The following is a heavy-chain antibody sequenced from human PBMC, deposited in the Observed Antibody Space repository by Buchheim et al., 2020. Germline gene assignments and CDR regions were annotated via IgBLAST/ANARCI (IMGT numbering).Heavy chain of an antibody. CDR3: AGQSLTIFGVDNPVVGWFDP. CDR1: GGSISSSSYY. V-gene: IGHV4-39*01. Sequence: QLQLQESGPGLVKPSETLSLTCTVSGGSISSSSYYWGWIRQPPGKGLEWIGSIYYSGSTYYNPSLKSRVTISVDTSKNQFSLNLTSVTAADTTVYYCAGQSLTIFGVDNPVVGWFDPWSQGTLGTVSS. CDR2: IYYSGST. D-gene: IGHD3-3*01. J-gene: IGHJ5*02.